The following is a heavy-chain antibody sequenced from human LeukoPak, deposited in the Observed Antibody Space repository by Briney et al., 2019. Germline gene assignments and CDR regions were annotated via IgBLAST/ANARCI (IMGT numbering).Heavy chain of an antibody. CDR3: TRDSGSYNWFDP. Sequence: GGPLKFSCAASGFTFSGSAIPWFRKSSGKGRKWVGQIDQKDKVYATARAYAASVKGRLTISRAASTSTASLQMKSMKTEDTALYDCTRDSGSYNWFDPWGQGTLVTVSS. D-gene: IGHD1-26*01. CDR1: GFTFSGSA. J-gene: IGHJ5*02. CDR2: IDQKDKVYAT. V-gene: IGHV3-73*01.